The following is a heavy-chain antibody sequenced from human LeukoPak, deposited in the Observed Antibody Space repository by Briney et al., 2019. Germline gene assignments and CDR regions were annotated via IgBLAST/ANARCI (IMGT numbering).Heavy chain of an antibody. CDR2: ISDST. J-gene: IGHJ4*02. CDR3: AKVGPKAVFDY. V-gene: IGHV3-23*01. Sequence: GGSLRLSCAASGFTFSSYAMNWVRQAPGKGLEWVSGISDSTYYADSVKGRFTISRDNSKNTLYLQMNSLRAEDTAVYYCAKVGPKAVFDYWGQGTLVTVSS. CDR1: GFTFSSYA.